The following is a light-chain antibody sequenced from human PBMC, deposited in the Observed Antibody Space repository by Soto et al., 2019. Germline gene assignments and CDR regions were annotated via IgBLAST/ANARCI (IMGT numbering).Light chain of an antibody. CDR1: SSDVGGHNY. CDR3: SLYTSENTYV. Sequence: SVLTQSPSASGSPGQSVTISCTGTSSDVGGHNYVSWYQHHPGKAPKLIIYEASNRPSGVPGRFSGSKSGNTASLTISGLQAADEADYYCSLYTSENTYVLGTGTKVTVL. J-gene: IGLJ1*01. CDR2: EAS. V-gene: IGLV2-18*01.